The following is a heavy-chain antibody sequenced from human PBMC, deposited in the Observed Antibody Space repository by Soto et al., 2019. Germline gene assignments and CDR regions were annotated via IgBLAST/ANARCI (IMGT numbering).Heavy chain of an antibody. J-gene: IGHJ1*01. V-gene: IGHV4-39*01. CDR1: GGSISRSDYY. CDR2: MYYSGSS. CDR3: VDIVVVAASHSRRYFQH. D-gene: IGHD2-21*02. Sequence: PSETLSLTCPVSGGSISRSDYYRGWIRQPPGKGLEWIGSMYYSGSSFYNPSLKSRVTMSVDASRDQLSLRLSSVTAADTAIYYCVDIVVVAASHSRRYFQHWGQGALVTVSS.